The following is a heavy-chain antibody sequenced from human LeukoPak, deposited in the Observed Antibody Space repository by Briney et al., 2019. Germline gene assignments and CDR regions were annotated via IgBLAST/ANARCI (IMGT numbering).Heavy chain of an antibody. CDR3: ARNYESGYSIGP. V-gene: IGHV4-4*02. CDR2: IQHSGNI. Sequence: SGTLSLTCAVSVDSISSSKWWSWVRQPPGKGLEWIGEIQHSGNINYNLSLKSRVTISVDKSKNQFSLTVTSVTAADTAIYYCARNYESGYSIGPWGQGTLVTVSS. J-gene: IGHJ5*02. D-gene: IGHD3-3*01. CDR1: VDSISSSKW.